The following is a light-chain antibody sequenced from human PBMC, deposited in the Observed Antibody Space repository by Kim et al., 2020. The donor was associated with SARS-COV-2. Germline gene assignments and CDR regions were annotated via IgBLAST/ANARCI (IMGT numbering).Light chain of an antibody. CDR2: DAS. CDR3: QQYGASSLT. CDR1: QSVSNSR. J-gene: IGKJ4*01. V-gene: IGKV3-20*01. Sequence: SPGERATLSCRASQSVSNSRLAWYQQKPGQAPRLLIYDASSRATGITDRLSGSGSGTDFTLTISRLEPEDFAVYYCQQYGASSLTFGGGTKVDIK.